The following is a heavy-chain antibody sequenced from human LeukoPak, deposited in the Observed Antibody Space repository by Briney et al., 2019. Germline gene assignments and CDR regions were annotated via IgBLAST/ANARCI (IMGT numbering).Heavy chain of an antibody. CDR3: AKRPKRSSSADY. CDR2: ISGSGGST. CDR1: GFTFSSYD. V-gene: IGHV3-23*01. D-gene: IGHD6-6*01. J-gene: IGHJ4*02. Sequence: GGSLSLSCAASGFTFSSYDMSWVRQAPGKGLEWVSAISGSGGSTYYADSVKGRFTISRDNSKNTLYLQMNSLRAEDTAVYYCAKRPKRSSSADYWGQGTLVTVSS.